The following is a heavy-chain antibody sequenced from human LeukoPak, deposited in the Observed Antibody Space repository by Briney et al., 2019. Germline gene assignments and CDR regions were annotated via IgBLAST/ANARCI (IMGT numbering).Heavy chain of an antibody. CDR1: GYTLTELS. CDR2: FDPEDGET. CDR3: ATVPYDSSGYYLSDAFDI. Sequence: GASVKVSCKVSGYTLTELSMHWVRQAPGKGLEWMGGFDPEDGETIYAQKFQGRVTMTEDTSTDTAYMELSSLRSEDTAVYYCATVPYDSSGYYLSDAFDIWGQGTMVTVSS. D-gene: IGHD3-22*01. J-gene: IGHJ3*02. V-gene: IGHV1-24*01.